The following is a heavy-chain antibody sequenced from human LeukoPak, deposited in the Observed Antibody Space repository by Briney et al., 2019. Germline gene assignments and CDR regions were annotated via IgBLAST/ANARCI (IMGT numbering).Heavy chain of an antibody. Sequence: PSETLSLTCTVSGGPISGYYWSWIRQPPGKGLEWVGYISYSGSTNYNPSLKSRVTISVDTSKNQFSLKLSSVTAADTAIYYCARDGRAGSLFAYWGQGTLVTVSS. CDR3: ARDGRAGSLFAY. J-gene: IGHJ4*02. CDR1: GGPISGYY. CDR2: ISYSGST. D-gene: IGHD6-19*01. V-gene: IGHV4-59*01.